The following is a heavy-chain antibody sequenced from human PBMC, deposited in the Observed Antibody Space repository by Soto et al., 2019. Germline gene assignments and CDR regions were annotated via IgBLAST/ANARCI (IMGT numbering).Heavy chain of an antibody. Sequence: QLQLQESGSGLVKPSQTLSLTCAVSGGSISSGGYSWSWIRQPPGKGLEWIGYIYHSGSTYYNPSLKSRVTISVDRSKNQFSLKLSSVTAADTAVDYCARVRGRDYYDSSGYLDYWGQGTLVTVSS. CDR1: GGSISSGGYS. CDR2: IYHSGST. CDR3: ARVRGRDYYDSSGYLDY. D-gene: IGHD3-22*01. J-gene: IGHJ4*02. V-gene: IGHV4-30-2*01.